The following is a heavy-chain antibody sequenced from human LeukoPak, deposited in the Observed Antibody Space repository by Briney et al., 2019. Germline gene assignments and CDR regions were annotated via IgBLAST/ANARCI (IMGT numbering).Heavy chain of an antibody. J-gene: IGHJ3*02. CDR2: IYYSGRS. V-gene: IGHV4-30-4*01. CDR3: ARSLYYYDSSAAFDI. CDR1: GDSISSGDYY. Sequence: KTSETLSLTCTVSGDSISSGDYYWSWIRQPPGKGLEWIGYIYYSGRSYYNPSLKSRVTISVDTSKNQFSLKLSSVTAADTAVYYCARSLYYYDSSAAFDIWGQGTMVTVSS. D-gene: IGHD3-22*01.